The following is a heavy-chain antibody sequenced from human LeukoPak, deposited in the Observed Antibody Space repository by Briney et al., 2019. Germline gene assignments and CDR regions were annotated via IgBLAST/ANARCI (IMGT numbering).Heavy chain of an antibody. CDR2: IGTAGDT. Sequence: PGGSLRLSCAASGFTFCSYDMHWVRQATGKGLEWVSAIGTAGDTYYPGSVKGRFTISRENAKNSLYLQMNSLRAGDTAVYYCARGVDIWGNSAPFDYWGQGTLVTVSS. J-gene: IGHJ4*02. V-gene: IGHV3-13*01. CDR1: GFTFCSYD. D-gene: IGHD4-23*01. CDR3: ARGVDIWGNSAPFDY.